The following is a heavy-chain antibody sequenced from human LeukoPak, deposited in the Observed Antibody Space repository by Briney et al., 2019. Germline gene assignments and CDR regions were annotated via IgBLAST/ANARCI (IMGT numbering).Heavy chain of an antibody. CDR2: ISYDGSNE. Sequence: GRSLRLSCAASGFTFSSYAMYWVRQAPGEGLEWVAVISYDGSNEDYADSVKGRFTISRDNSKNTLYLQMNSLRAEDTAVYYCATGSPAFDSWGQRTLVTVSS. V-gene: IGHV3-30-3*01. CDR1: GFTFSSYA. D-gene: IGHD1-26*01. J-gene: IGHJ4*02. CDR3: ATGSPAFDS.